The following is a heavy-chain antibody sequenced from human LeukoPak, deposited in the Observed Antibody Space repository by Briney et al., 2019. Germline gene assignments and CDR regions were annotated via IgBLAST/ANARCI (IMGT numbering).Heavy chain of an antibody. Sequence: GGSLRLSCAASGFTFSGYAMSWVRQAPGKGLEWVSVIYSGGTTYYADSVKGRFTISRDNSKNTLYLQMNSLRAEDTAVYYCAREHNYVWGSYRHYYMDVWGKGTTVTISS. CDR1: GFTFSGYA. CDR2: IYSGGTT. J-gene: IGHJ6*03. CDR3: AREHNYVWGSYRHYYMDV. D-gene: IGHD3-16*02. V-gene: IGHV3-66*01.